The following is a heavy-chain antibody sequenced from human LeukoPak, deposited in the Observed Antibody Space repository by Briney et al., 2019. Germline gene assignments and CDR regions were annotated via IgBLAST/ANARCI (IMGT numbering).Heavy chain of an antibody. CDR2: INQSGSS. D-gene: IGHD1-26*01. V-gene: IGHV4-34*01. Sequence: SETLSLTCAVYGGSFSGHYWNWIRQPPGKGLEWIGEINQSGSSKYNPSLKSRVTISVDTSNNQFSLKLSSVTAADTALYYCARWERGVFDYWGQGTLVTVS. CDR3: ARWERGVFDY. CDR1: GGSFSGHY. J-gene: IGHJ4*02.